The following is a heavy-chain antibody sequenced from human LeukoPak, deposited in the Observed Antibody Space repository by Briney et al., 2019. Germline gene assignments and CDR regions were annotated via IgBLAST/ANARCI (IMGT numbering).Heavy chain of an antibody. CDR1: GGSFSGYY. Sequence: PSETLSLTCAVYGGSFSGYYWSWIRQPPGKGLEWIGEINHSGSTNYNPSLKSRVTISVDTSKNRFSLKLSSVTAADTAVYYCARATYYYDSSGYYLGPHFDYWGQGTLVTVSS. J-gene: IGHJ4*02. V-gene: IGHV4-34*01. CDR3: ARATYYYDSSGYYLGPHFDY. CDR2: INHSGST. D-gene: IGHD3-22*01.